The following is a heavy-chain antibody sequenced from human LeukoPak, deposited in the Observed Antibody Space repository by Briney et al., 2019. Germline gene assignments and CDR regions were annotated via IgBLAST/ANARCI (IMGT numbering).Heavy chain of an antibody. Sequence: GASVKVSCKASGYTFTSYGISWLRQAPGQGLEWMGWISAYNGNTNYAQKLQGRVTMTTDTSTSTAYMELRSLRSDDTAVYYCARGDEQQLAYYFDYWGQGTLVTVSS. V-gene: IGHV1-18*01. CDR3: ARGDEQQLAYYFDY. CDR1: GYTFTSYG. J-gene: IGHJ4*02. D-gene: IGHD6-13*01. CDR2: ISAYNGNT.